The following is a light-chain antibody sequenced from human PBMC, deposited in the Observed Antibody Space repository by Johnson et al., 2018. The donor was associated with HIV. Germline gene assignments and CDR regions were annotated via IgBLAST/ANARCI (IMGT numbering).Light chain of an antibody. Sequence: QSVLTQPPSVSAAPGQKVTISCSGSSSNIGNHYVSWYQQLPGTAPKLLIYRNNQRPSGVPDRFSGSKSGTSASLAISGLQAADEADYYCAAWDDSLNAPYVFGTGTKVTVL. V-gene: IGLV1-47*01. CDR3: AAWDDSLNAPYV. CDR1: SSNIGNHY. J-gene: IGLJ1*01. CDR2: RNN.